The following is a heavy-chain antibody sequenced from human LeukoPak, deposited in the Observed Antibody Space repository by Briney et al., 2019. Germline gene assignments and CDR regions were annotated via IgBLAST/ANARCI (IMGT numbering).Heavy chain of an antibody. V-gene: IGHV4-30-2*01. J-gene: IGHJ4*02. CDR3: ASIPPAVAGYFDY. D-gene: IGHD6-19*01. Sequence: ESSETLSLTGAVSGGSISSGGYSWSWIRQPPGKGLEWIGYIYHSGSTYYNPSLKSRVTISVDTSKNQFSLKLSSVTAADTAVYYCASIPPAVAGYFDYWGQGTLVTVSS. CDR2: IYHSGST. CDR1: GGSISSGGYS.